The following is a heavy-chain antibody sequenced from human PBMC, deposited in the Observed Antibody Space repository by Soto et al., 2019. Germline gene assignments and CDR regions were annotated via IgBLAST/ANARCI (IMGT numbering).Heavy chain of an antibody. V-gene: IGHV4-4*07. CDR2: IYTSGST. J-gene: IGHJ3*02. CDR3: ARDRDWNYGYGDAFDI. CDR1: GGSISSYY. Sequence: GTLSLTCTVSGGSISSYYWSWIRQPAGKGLEWIGRIYTSGSTNYNPSLKSRVTMSVDTSKNQFSLKLSSVTAADTAVYYCARDRDWNYGYGDAFDIWGQGTMVTVSS. D-gene: IGHD1-7*01.